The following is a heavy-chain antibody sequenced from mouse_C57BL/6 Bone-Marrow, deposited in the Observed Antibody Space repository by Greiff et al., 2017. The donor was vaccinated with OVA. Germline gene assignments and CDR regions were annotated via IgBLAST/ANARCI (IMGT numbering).Heavy chain of an antibody. CDR2: IDPSDSYT. D-gene: IGHD1-1*01. CDR1: GYTFTSYW. J-gene: IGHJ1*03. CDR3: AREGYYYGLYFDV. Sequence: QVQLQQPGAELVMPGASVKLSCKASGYTFTSYWMHWVKQRPGQGLEWIGEIDPSDSYTNYNQKFKGKSTLTVDKSSSTAYMQLSSLTSEDSAVYYCAREGYYYGLYFDVWGTGTTVTVSS. V-gene: IGHV1-69*01.